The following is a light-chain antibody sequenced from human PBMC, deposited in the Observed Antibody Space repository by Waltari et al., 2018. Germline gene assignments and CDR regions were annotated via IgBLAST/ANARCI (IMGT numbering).Light chain of an antibody. Sequence: QSALTQPASVSGSPGQSITISCTGTSTDVGSYNLVSWYQQYPGKAPTLMIYEVTKRPSGVSSRFAGSKSGNTASLTISGLQAEDEADYYCSSYAGSTTLVIFGGGTKLTV. CDR3: SSYAGSTTLVI. CDR2: EVT. V-gene: IGLV2-23*02. CDR1: STDVGSYNL. J-gene: IGLJ2*01.